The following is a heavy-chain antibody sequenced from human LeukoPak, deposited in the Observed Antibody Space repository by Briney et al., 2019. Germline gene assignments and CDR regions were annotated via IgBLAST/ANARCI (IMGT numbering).Heavy chain of an antibody. Sequence: GGSLRLSCAASGFTFRSYWMSWVRQAPGKGLEWLGHINQEASRTDHANSVKGRFTISRENDRTLLYLHMSSMRAEDTAVYYCAKYLSRAFDSWGQGILVSVSS. CDR2: INQEASRT. CDR1: GFTFRSYW. V-gene: IGHV3-7*01. J-gene: IGHJ4*02. D-gene: IGHD2/OR15-2a*01. CDR3: AKYLSRAFDS.